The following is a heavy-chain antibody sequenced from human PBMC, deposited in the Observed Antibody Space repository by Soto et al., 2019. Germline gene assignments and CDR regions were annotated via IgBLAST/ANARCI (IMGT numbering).Heavy chain of an antibody. D-gene: IGHD4-17*01. CDR1: GGSISSYY. J-gene: IGHJ4*02. CDR3: ARGVTSTRGDLDY. V-gene: IGHV4-59*01. CDR2: IYYSGST. Sequence: QVQLQESGPGLVKPSETLSLTCTVSGGSISSYYWSWIRQPPGKGLEWIGYIYYSGSTNYNPSLKSRVTISVDTSKNQFSLKLSSVTAADTAVYYCARGVTSTRGDLDYWGQGTLVTVSS.